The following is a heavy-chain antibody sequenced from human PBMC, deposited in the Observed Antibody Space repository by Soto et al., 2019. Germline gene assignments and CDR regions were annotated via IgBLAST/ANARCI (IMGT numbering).Heavy chain of an antibody. J-gene: IGHJ4*02. Sequence: EVLLVESGGGLVKPGGSLRLSCAASGFTFSTDNMNWVRKSPAKGLEWVSSINGRGNYIYYTDAVKGRFTISRDNAKTSLYLQMNSLRAEDTAVYYCAREDGIVGATSACAYWGQGTLVTVSS. D-gene: IGHD1-26*01. CDR1: GFTFSTDN. CDR2: INGRGNYI. CDR3: AREDGIVGATSACAY. V-gene: IGHV3-21*01.